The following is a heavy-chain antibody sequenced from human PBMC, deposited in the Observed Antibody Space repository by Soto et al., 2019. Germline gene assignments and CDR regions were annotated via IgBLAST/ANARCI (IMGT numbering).Heavy chain of an antibody. D-gene: IGHD5-18*01. CDR1: GFTFSSYS. J-gene: IGHJ4*02. Sequence: EVQLVESGGGLVQPGGSLRLSCAASGFTFSSYSMTWVRQAPGKGLEWVSYISSSSSTIYYADSLKGRFTISRDNVKNSPDLQMNRMRVEGTAVHYWAAQAGYRYCYPFVYWGQGTLVTVSS. V-gene: IGHV3-48*01. CDR2: ISSSSSTI. CDR3: AAQAGYRYCYPFVY.